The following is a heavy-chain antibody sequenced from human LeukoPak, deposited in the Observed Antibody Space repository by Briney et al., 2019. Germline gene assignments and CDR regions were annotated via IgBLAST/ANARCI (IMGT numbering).Heavy chain of an antibody. CDR2: ISSSSSTI. V-gene: IGHV3-48*01. CDR3: ARYPPEGFGDQMAAYYYYMDV. D-gene: IGHD3-10*01. CDR1: GFTFSSYS. J-gene: IGHJ6*03. Sequence: PGGSLRLSCAASGFTFSSYSMNWVRQAPGKGLEWVSYISSSSSTIYYADSVKGRFTISRDNAKNSLYLQMNSLRAEDTAVYYCARYPPEGFGDQMAAYYYYMDVWGKGTTVTVSS.